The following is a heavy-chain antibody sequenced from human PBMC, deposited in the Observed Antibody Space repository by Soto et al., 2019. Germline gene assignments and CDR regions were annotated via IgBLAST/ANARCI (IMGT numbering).Heavy chain of an antibody. CDR1: GFTPSTYW. J-gene: IGHJ5*02. V-gene: IGHV3-74*01. Sequence: RLSCAASGFTPSTYWMDWLSQVSVKGMECDARINIDATLTYYADSVQGLFTLARDNPQNTLHLERCSLRAEETAMYYCVRAGPSITSSCYRYWFDPWRQGPVV. CDR3: VRAGPSITSSCYRYWFDP. D-gene: IGHD2-2*01. CDR2: INIDATLT.